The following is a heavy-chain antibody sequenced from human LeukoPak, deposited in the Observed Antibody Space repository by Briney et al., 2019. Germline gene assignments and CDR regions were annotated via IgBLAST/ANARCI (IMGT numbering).Heavy chain of an antibody. CDR2: IYTSGST. Sequence: SETLSLTCTVSGGSISSGSYYWSWIRQPAGKGLEWIGRIYTSGSTNYNPSLKSRVTISVDTSKNQFSLKLSSVTAADTAMYYCARHVTVTYDAFDLWGQGTMVIVSS. CDR1: GGSISSGSYY. J-gene: IGHJ3*01. D-gene: IGHD4-11*01. V-gene: IGHV4-61*02. CDR3: ARHVTVTYDAFDL.